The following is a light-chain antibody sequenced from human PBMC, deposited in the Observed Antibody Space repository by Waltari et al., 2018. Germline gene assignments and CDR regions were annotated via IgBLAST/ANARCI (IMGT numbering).Light chain of an antibody. J-gene: IGLJ1*01. CDR1: SSDVSGYNH. V-gene: IGLV2-14*03. CDR3: SSYSTSITPYV. Sequence: QSALTQPTSAPGPPGQAITISCTGPSSDVSGYNHDSWYQQHPGKAPKLIIYDVSSRPSGVSNRFFGSKSGNTASLTISGLQAEDEAVYFCSSYSTSITPYVFGTGTKVTVL. CDR2: DVS.